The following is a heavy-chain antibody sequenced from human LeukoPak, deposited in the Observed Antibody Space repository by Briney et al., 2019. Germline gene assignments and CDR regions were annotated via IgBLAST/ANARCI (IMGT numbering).Heavy chain of an antibody. D-gene: IGHD6-19*01. V-gene: IGHV4-59*08. J-gene: IGHJ5*02. CDR2: IYYSGST. Sequence: PSQTLSLTCTVSGGSISSYYWSWIRQPPGKGLEWIGDIYYSGSTNYNPSLKSRVTISVDTSKNQFSLKLSSVTAADTAVYYCARNLDAGQWLERGWFDPWGQGTLVTVSS. CDR3: ARNLDAGQWLERGWFDP. CDR1: GGSISSYY.